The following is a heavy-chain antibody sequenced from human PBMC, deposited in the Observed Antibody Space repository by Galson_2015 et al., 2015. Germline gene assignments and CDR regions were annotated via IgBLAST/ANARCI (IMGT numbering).Heavy chain of an antibody. CDR2: ISGYNGNT. CDR1: GYTFNNYD. J-gene: IGHJ4*02. Sequence: SVKVSCKASGYTFNNYDITWVRQAPGQGLEWIGWISGYNGNTNFAQKFLDRVTMTTDTSTTTAYMELRNLKSDDTAVYYCARGRPFGIGSHFEYWGQGTLVTVSS. CDR3: ARGRPFGIGSHFEY. D-gene: IGHD3-16*01. V-gene: IGHV1-18*01.